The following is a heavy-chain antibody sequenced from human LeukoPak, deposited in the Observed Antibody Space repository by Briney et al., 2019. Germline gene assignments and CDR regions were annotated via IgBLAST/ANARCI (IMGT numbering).Heavy chain of an antibody. CDR1: GGTFSIYA. CDR3: ARDEATVTTVPYYYYMDV. Sequence: ASVKVSCKASGGTFSIYAISWVRQAPGQGLEWMGGIIPIFGTANYAQKFQGRVTITADESTSTAYMELSSLRSEDTAVYYCARDEATVTTVPYYYYMDVWGKGTTVTVSS. D-gene: IGHD4-17*01. CDR2: IIPIFGTA. J-gene: IGHJ6*03. V-gene: IGHV1-69*01.